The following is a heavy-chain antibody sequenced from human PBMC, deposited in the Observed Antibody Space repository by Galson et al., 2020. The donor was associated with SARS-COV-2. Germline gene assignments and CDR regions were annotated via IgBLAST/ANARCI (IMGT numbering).Heavy chain of an antibody. CDR1: GFTFTSSA. CDR2: IVVSSGKT. D-gene: IGHD6-6*01. Sequence: SVKVTCNTSGFTFTSSAVQWVRHARGQRLEWIGWIVVSSGKTNYAQKIHERVTITRDMSTRTAYMELSSLRYEDTAVYYCAAFVARPVYWGQGTLVTVSS. CDR3: AAFVARPVY. V-gene: IGHV1-58*01. J-gene: IGHJ4*02.